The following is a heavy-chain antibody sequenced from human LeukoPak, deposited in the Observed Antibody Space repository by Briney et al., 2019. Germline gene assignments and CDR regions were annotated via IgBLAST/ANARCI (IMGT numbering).Heavy chain of an antibody. Sequence: SETLSLTCTVSGYSISSGYYRGWIRQPPGKGLEWIGSIYHSGSTYYNPSLKSRVTISVDTSKNQFSLKLSSVTAAHTAVYCCARTDSGSYRQPFDYWGQGTLVTVSS. CDR2: IYHSGST. CDR3: ARTDSGSYRQPFDY. J-gene: IGHJ4*02. CDR1: GYSISSGYY. V-gene: IGHV4-38-2*02. D-gene: IGHD1-26*01.